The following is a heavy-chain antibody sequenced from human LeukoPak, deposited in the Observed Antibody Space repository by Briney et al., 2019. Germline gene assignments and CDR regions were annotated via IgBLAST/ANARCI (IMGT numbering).Heavy chain of an antibody. J-gene: IGHJ4*02. CDR3: ARKSGYDQYFDY. V-gene: IGHV1-69*06. CDR2: IIPIFGTA. Sequence: ASVKVSCKASGGTFSSYAISWVRQAPGQGLEWMGGIIPIFGTANYAQKFQGRVTIIADKSTSTAYMELSSLRSEDTAVYYCARKSGYDQYFDYWGQGTLVTVSS. CDR1: GGTFSSYA. D-gene: IGHD5-12*01.